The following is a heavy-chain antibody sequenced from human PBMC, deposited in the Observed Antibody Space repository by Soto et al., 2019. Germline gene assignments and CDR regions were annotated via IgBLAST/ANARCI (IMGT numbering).Heavy chain of an antibody. D-gene: IGHD6-19*01. CDR1: GFSLTTSGVG. CDR3: VQTPQWLAPFDY. CDR2: IYWNDNK. Sequence: QITLKESGPTLVQPTEALTLTCTFSGFSLTTSGVGVGWIRQPPGKALEWLALIYWNDNKHYSPSLKSRLTITKDTSKNQVVITLTNLDPVDSGTYFCVQTPQWLAPFDYWGQGILISVSS. J-gene: IGHJ4*02. V-gene: IGHV2-5*04.